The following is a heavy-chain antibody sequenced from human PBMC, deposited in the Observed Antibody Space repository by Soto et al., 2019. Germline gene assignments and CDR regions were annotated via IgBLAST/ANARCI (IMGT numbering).Heavy chain of an antibody. CDR1: GGTFSSYS. CDR2: VIATVNIA. D-gene: IGHD3-10*01. CDR3: ARGDYFGAGGGDYFDI. V-gene: IGHV1-69*02. Sequence: QVQLGQSGAEVRKPGSSVKVSCKASGGTFSSYSLSWVRQAPGQGLEWMGRVIATVNIANYAQKFQDKVTITADKSTSTAYMEMSGLTSEDTAVYYCARGDYFGAGGGDYFDIWGQGTPVTVSS. J-gene: IGHJ3*02.